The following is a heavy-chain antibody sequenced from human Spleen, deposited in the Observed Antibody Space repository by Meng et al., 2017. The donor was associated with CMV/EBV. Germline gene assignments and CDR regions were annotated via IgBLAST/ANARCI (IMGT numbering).Heavy chain of an antibody. CDR2: ISAYNGNT. CDR1: GYTFTSYG. J-gene: IGHJ5*02. CDR3: ARSLPTIFGVVPPGSHWFDP. Sequence: HVQLVPDGAEVKKPGASVKVSCKASGYTFTSYGISWVRQAPGQGLEWMGWISAYNGNTNYAQKLQGRVTMTTDTSTSTAYMELRSLRSDDTAVYYCARSLPTIFGVVPPGSHWFDPWGQGTLVTVSS. D-gene: IGHD3-3*01. V-gene: IGHV1-18*01.